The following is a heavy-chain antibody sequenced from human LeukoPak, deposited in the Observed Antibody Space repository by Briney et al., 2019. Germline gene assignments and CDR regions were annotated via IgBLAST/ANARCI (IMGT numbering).Heavy chain of an antibody. V-gene: IGHV3-30*18. D-gene: IGHD3-22*01. CDR3: AKDTMIRIQGGYFDY. Sequence: PGRSLRLSCAASGFTFSSYGMHWVRQAPGKGLEWVAVISYDGSNKYYADSVKGRFTISRDNSKNTLYLQMNSLRAEDTAVYYCAKDTMIRIQGGYFDYWGQGTLVTVSS. CDR2: ISYDGSNK. J-gene: IGHJ4*02. CDR1: GFTFSSYG.